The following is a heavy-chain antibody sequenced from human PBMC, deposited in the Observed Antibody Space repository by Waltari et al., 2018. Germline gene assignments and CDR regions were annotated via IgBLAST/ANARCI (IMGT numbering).Heavy chain of an antibody. V-gene: IGHV5-51*01. Sequence: EVQLVQSGAEVKKPGESLRISCQGSGFNFSNYWIGWVRQMPGKGLEWMGIIYPCDSDTRYSPSFQGQVTMSVDKSIRTAYLQWNSLKASDTAIYYCARHRTRSTLYNWFDPWGQGTQVSVSS. D-gene: IGHD2-15*01. CDR2: IYPCDSDT. CDR3: ARHRTRSTLYNWFDP. CDR1: GFNFSNYW. J-gene: IGHJ5*02.